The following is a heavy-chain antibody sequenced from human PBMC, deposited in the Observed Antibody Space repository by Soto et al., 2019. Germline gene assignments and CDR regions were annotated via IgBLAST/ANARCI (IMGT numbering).Heavy chain of an antibody. J-gene: IGHJ5*02. CDR1: GFTFDDYT. Sequence: GGSLRLSCAASGFTFDDYTMHWVRQAPGKGLEWVSLISWDGGSTYYADSVKGRFTISRDNSKNSLYLQMNSLRTEDTALYYCARGAGNPNWFDPWGQGTLVTVSS. CDR2: ISWDGGST. V-gene: IGHV3-43*01. D-gene: IGHD3-16*01. CDR3: ARGAGNPNWFDP.